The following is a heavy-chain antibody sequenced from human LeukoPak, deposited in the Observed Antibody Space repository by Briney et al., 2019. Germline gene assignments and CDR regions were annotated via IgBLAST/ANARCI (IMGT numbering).Heavy chain of an antibody. CDR1: GFTFSSYW. D-gene: IGHD2-15*01. Sequence: GGSLRLSCAASGFTFSSYWMSWVRQAPGKGMEWMANIKQDGSEKYYVDSVKGRFTISRDNAKNSLYLQMNSLRAEDTAVYYCVRDYCSGVTCYSGYWGQGTLVTVSS. J-gene: IGHJ4*02. V-gene: IGHV3-7*05. CDR3: VRDYCSGVTCYSGY. CDR2: IKQDGSEK.